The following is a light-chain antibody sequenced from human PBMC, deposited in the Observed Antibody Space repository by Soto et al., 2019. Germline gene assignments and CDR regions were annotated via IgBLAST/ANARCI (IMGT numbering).Light chain of an antibody. V-gene: IGKV1D-16*01. J-gene: IGKJ2*01. CDR1: QGISSW. CDR2: DAS. CDR3: QQYNDSPYT. Sequence: DIQMTQSPSSVSASVGDRVTITCRASQGISSWLAWYQQKPGKGPKVLIYDASTLESGVSSRFSGSRSGTEFILTISSLQPEDFATYFCQQYNDSPYTFGQGTKLEIK.